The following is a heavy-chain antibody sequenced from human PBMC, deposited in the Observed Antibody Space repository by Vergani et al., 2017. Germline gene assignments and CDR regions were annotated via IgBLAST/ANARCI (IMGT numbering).Heavy chain of an antibody. CDR2: INPSGGST. V-gene: IGHV1-46*01. Sequence: QVQLVQSGAEVKKPGASVKVSCKASGYTFTSYYMHWVRQAPGQGLEWMGIINPSGGSTSYAQKFQGRVTMTRDPSTSTVYMELSSLRSEDTAVYYCASQDDHNGNPGAFDIWGQGTKVTVSS. J-gene: IGHJ3*02. D-gene: IGHD4-23*01. CDR1: GYTFTSYY. CDR3: ASQDDHNGNPGAFDI.